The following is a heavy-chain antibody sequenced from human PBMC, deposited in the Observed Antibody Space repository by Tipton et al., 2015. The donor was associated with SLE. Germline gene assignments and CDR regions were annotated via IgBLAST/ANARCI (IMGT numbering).Heavy chain of an antibody. J-gene: IGHJ6*02. D-gene: IGHD4-17*01. CDR3: ARVTTVTTDYYYGMDV. V-gene: IGHV4-38-2*01. CDR2: IYHSGST. CDR1: GYSISSGYY. Sequence: GLVKPSETLSLTCAVSGYSISSGYYWGWIRQPPGKGLEWIGSIYHSGSTYYNPSLKSRVTISVDTSKNQFSLKLSSVTAADTAVYYCARVTTVTTDYYYGMDVWGQGTTVTVSS.